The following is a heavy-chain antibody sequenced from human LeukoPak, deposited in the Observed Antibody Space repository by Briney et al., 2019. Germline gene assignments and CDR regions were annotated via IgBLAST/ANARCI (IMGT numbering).Heavy chain of an antibody. V-gene: IGHV3-23*01. J-gene: IGHJ1*01. Sequence: GGSLRLSCAASGFTFSSYAMSWVRQAPGKGLEWVSAIGGSGGSTYYADSVKGRFTISRDNSKNTLYLQMNSLGAEDTAVYYCAKTGPSGDYEYFQHWGQGTLVTVSS. CDR1: GFTFSSYA. CDR3: AKTGPSGDYEYFQH. D-gene: IGHD4-17*01. CDR2: IGGSGGST.